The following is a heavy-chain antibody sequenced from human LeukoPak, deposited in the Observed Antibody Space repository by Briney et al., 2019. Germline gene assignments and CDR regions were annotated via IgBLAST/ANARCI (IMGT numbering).Heavy chain of an antibody. CDR1: GYTFTAYY. Sequence: SVKVSCKASGYTFTAYYMHWVRQAPGQGLEWMGGIIPIFGTANYAQKFQGRATITADESTSTAYMELSSLRSEDTAVYYCARASFEWFGELLYVVTYYGMDVWGQGTTVTVSS. CDR2: IIPIFGTA. J-gene: IGHJ6*02. V-gene: IGHV1-69*13. CDR3: ARASFEWFGELLYVVTYYGMDV. D-gene: IGHD3-10*01.